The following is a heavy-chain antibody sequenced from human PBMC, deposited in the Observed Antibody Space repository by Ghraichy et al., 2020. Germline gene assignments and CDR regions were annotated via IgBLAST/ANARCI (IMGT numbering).Heavy chain of an antibody. J-gene: IGHJ6*02. CDR2: ISVSGDRT. V-gene: IGHV3-23*01. CDR3: ANGRFLAGHYYSMDV. D-gene: IGHD3-3*01. CDR1: GFTFNNYA. Sequence: GGSLRLSCAAAGFTFNNYAMTWVRQAPGKGLEWVSCISVSGDRTFYADSVKGRFTISRDNYKKMVILQMNSLRVEDTAVYYCANGRFLAGHYYSMDVWGQGTTVTVSS.